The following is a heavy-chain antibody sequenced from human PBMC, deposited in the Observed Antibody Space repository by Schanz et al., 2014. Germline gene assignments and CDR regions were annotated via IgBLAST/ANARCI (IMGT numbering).Heavy chain of an antibody. Sequence: EEQLVESGGGLVQPGGSLRLSCAASGFTFSNYAMTWVRQAPGKGLEWVSGITGSGDTTYNADSVKGRFTISRDNSKNTLYLQMNSLRAEDTAVYYCARDRIAVAGGFFDYWGQGTLVTVSS. D-gene: IGHD6-19*01. V-gene: IGHV3-23*04. CDR2: ITGSGDTT. J-gene: IGHJ4*02. CDR3: ARDRIAVAGGFFDY. CDR1: GFTFSNYA.